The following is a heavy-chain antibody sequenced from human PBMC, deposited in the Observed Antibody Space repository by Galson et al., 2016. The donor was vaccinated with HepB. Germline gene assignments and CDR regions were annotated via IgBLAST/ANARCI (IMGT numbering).Heavy chain of an antibody. CDR1: GFPLSTYW. D-gene: IGHD5-24*01. CDR2: IRQDGRET. V-gene: IGHV3-7*02. CDR3: ARYGSGRWLQFNH. Sequence: SLRLSCAASGFPLSTYWMSWVRQAPGKGLEWVANIRQDGRETYYVDSVKGRFTISRDNAKNSLYLQMNSLRVEDSAVYYCARYGSGRWLQFNHWGQGTRVTVSS. J-gene: IGHJ5*02.